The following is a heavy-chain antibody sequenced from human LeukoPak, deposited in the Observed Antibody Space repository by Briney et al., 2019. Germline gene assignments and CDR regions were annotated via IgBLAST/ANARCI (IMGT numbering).Heavy chain of an antibody. D-gene: IGHD1-26*01. V-gene: IGHV3-48*01. J-gene: IGHJ6*02. CDR2: ISSSSSTI. Sequence: GGSLRLSCAASGFTFSSYSMNWVRQAPGKGLEWVSYISSSSSTIYYADSVKGRFTISRDNSKNTLYLQMNSLRAEDTAVYYCARGLGVGATGGRYGMDVWGQGTTVTVSS. CDR3: ARGLGVGATGGRYGMDV. CDR1: GFTFSSYS.